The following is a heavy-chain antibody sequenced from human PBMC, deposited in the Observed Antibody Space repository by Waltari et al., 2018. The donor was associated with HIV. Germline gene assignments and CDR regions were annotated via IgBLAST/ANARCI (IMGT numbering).Heavy chain of an antibody. CDR3: ARGDPDYGMDV. CDR1: GGSISSGGYS. Sequence: GLVKPSQTLSLTCVVSGGSISSGGYSWSWIRQPPGKGLEWIGNIYHSGISFYTPSLKSRVTISVDRSKNQLSLNLTSVTAADTGVYFCARGDPDYGMDVWGQGTTVTVS. D-gene: IGHD2-21*02. CDR2: IYHSGIS. V-gene: IGHV4-30-2*01. J-gene: IGHJ6*02.